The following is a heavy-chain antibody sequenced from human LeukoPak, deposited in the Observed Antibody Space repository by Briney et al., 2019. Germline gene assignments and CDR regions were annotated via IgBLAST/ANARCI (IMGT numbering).Heavy chain of an antibody. CDR3: AGAYYSYHMDV. J-gene: IGHJ6*03. CDR1: GFTFSSYS. CDR2: ISTSITYI. V-gene: IGHV3-21*01. Sequence: GRSLRLSCAASGFTFSSYSMNWVRQPPGKGLEWVASISTSITYIYYADSLKGRFTISRDNAKNSLHLQMNSLRLEATAMYSCAGAYYSYHMDVWGKGTTVTVSS.